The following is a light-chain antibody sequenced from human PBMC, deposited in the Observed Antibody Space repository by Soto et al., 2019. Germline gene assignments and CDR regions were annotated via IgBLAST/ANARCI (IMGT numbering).Light chain of an antibody. Sequence: ENVLTQSPGTLSLSPGERATLSCRASQSVRSSYLAWYQQKPGQAPRLLLYDASSRATGIPDRFSGSGSGTDFTISIDRLEPEDFAVYYCQQYGDSPQTFGQGTRLE. J-gene: IGKJ5*01. CDR2: DAS. CDR1: QSVRSSY. V-gene: IGKV3-20*01. CDR3: QQYGDSPQT.